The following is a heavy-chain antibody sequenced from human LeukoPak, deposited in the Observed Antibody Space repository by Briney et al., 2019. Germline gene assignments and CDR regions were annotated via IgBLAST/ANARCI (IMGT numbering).Heavy chain of an antibody. CDR1: GFTFSSYW. Sequence: GGSLRLSCAASGFTFSSYWMSWVRQAPGKGLEWVANIKQDGSEKYYVDSVKGRFTISRDNAKNSLYLQMNSLRAEDTAVYYCARDRYSSSWRSYYYYMDVWGKGTTVTISS. CDR2: IKQDGSEK. J-gene: IGHJ6*03. V-gene: IGHV3-7*01. CDR3: ARDRYSSSWRSYYYYMDV. D-gene: IGHD6-13*01.